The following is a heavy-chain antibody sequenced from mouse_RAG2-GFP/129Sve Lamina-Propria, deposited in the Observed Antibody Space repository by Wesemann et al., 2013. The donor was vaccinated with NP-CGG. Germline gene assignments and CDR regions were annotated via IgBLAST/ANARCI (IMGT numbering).Heavy chain of an antibody. Sequence: QVQLQQSGAELVKPGASVKLSCKASGYTFTEYTIHWVKQRSGQGLEWIGWFYPGSGSIKYNEKFKDKATLTADKSSSTAYMQLSSLTSEDSAVYYCARSDGNYWFAYWGQGTLVTVSA. V-gene: IGHV1-62-2*01. CDR3: ARSDGNYWFAY. D-gene: IGHD2-1*01. J-gene: IGHJ3*01. CDR2: FYPGSGSI. CDR1: GYTFTEYT.